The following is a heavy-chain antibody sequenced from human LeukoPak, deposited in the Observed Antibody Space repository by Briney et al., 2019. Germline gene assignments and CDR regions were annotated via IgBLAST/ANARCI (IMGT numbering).Heavy chain of an antibody. D-gene: IGHD1-26*01. V-gene: IGHV3-7*01. CDR3: ARATEGAQPFDY. CDR1: GFTFSSNW. CDR2: IKQDGSEK. J-gene: IGHJ4*02. Sequence: PGGSLRVSCAASGFTFSSNWMSCVRQAPGKGLEWVANIKQDGSEKYYVDSVKGRFTISRDNAKNSLYLQMNSLRAEDTAVYYCARATEGAQPFDYRGQGTLVTVSS.